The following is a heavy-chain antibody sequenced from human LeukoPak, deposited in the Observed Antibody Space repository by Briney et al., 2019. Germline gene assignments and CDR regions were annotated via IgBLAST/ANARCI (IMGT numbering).Heavy chain of an antibody. CDR3: ARVVGRDGFDY. V-gene: IGHV4-39*07. Sequence: SETLSLTCTVSGGSISSSSYYWGWIRQPPGKGLEWIGSIYYSGSTYYNPSLKSRVTISVDTSKNQFSLKLSSVTAADTAVYYCARVVGRDGFDYWGQGTLVTVSS. J-gene: IGHJ4*02. D-gene: IGHD3-10*01. CDR1: GGSISSSSYY. CDR2: IYYSGST.